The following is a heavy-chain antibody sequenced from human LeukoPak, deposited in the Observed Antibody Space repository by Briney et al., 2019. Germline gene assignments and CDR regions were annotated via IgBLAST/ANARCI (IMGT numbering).Heavy chain of an antibody. CDR2: INPSGGST. J-gene: IGHJ5*02. CDR1: GYTFTSYY. CDR3: ARFFSGSGSYYNQNWFDP. V-gene: IGHV1-46*01. Sequence: ASVKVSCKASGYTFTSYYMHWVQQAPGQGLEWMGIINPSGGSTSYAQKFQGRVTMTRDTSTSTVYMELSSLRSEDTAVYYCARFFSGSGSYYNQNWFDPWGQGTLVTVSS. D-gene: IGHD3-10*01.